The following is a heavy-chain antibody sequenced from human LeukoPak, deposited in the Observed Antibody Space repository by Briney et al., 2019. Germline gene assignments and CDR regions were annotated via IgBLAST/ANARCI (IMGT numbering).Heavy chain of an antibody. J-gene: IGHJ4*02. CDR3: ARDKGFWSGYYKGSGYYFDY. Sequence: AGGSLRLSCAASRFTFSNYAMSWVRQAPGKGLEWVSSISGSGGSTYSADSVKGRFTISRDNSKNTLYLQMNSLRAEDTAVYYCARDKGFWSGYYKGSGYYFDYWGQGTLVTVSS. V-gene: IGHV3-23*01. D-gene: IGHD3-3*01. CDR2: ISGSGGST. CDR1: RFTFSNYA.